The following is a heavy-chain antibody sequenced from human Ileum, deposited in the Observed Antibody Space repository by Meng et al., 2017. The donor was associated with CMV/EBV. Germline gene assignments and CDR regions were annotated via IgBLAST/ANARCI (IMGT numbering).Heavy chain of an antibody. CDR2: INPNSGGT. CDR1: GYTFTGYY. D-gene: IGHD3-22*01. V-gene: IGHV1-2*02. Sequence: ASVKVSCKASGYTFTGYYMHWVRQAPGQGLEWMGWINPNSGGTNYAQKFQGRVTMTRDTPISTAYMELSRLRSDDTAVYYCARDSSSYYYDSKGYFDYWGQGTLVTVSS. J-gene: IGHJ4*02. CDR3: ARDSSSYYYDSKGYFDY.